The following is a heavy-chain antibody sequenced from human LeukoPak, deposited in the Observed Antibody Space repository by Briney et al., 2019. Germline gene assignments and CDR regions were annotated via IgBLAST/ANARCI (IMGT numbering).Heavy chain of an antibody. D-gene: IGHD1-26*01. V-gene: IGHV3-23*01. J-gene: IGHJ4*02. Sequence: QSGGSLRLSCAASGFTFSSHGMIWVRQAPGKGLEWVSALTDSGGHTFYSDSVKGRFTISRDKPRNSLYLPLHSLRVEDTAIYYCGQLGTVGATDFWGQRALLTVSS. CDR1: GFTFSSHG. CDR3: GQLGTVGATDF. CDR2: LTDSGGHT.